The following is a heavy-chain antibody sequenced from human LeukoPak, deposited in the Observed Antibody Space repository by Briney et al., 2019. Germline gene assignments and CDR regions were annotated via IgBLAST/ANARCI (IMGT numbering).Heavy chain of an antibody. J-gene: IGHJ6*03. D-gene: IGHD3-22*01. CDR1: GGSISSSSYY. Sequence: SETLSLTCTVSGGSISSSSYYWGWIRQPPGKGLEWIGSIYYSGSTYYNPSLKSRVTISVDTSKNQFSLKLSSVTAADTAVYYCARFDYYDSSGTPGWGYMDVWGKGTTVTVSS. CDR3: ARFDYYDSSGTPGWGYMDV. CDR2: IYYSGST. V-gene: IGHV4-39*07.